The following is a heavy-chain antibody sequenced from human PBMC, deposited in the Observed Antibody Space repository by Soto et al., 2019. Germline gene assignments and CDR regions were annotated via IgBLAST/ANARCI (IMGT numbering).Heavy chain of an antibody. Sequence: SVKVSCKASGGTFSSYTISWVRQAPGQGLEWMGRIIPILGIANYAQKFQGRVTITADKSTSTAYMELSSLRSEDTAVYYCESLGDYDILTGPYYFDYWGQGTLVTVSS. CDR2: IIPILGIA. J-gene: IGHJ4*02. CDR3: ESLGDYDILTGPYYFDY. V-gene: IGHV1-69*02. CDR1: GGTFSSYT. D-gene: IGHD3-9*01.